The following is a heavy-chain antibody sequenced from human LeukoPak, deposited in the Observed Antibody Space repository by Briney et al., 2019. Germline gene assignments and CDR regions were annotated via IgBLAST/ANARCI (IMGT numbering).Heavy chain of an antibody. CDR2: IKAKAHGRTI. D-gene: IGHD1-26*01. CDR3: TTDGVGVEGATYDN. Sequence: GGSLRLSCAASGFTFINAWMAWVRQAPGKGLEGVGCIKAKAHGRTIEYVAPVKGRFTISRDDSKNTLYLQMNSLKTEDTAVYYCTTDGVGVEGATYDNWGQGTLVSVSS. J-gene: IGHJ4*02. V-gene: IGHV3-15*01. CDR1: GFTFINAW.